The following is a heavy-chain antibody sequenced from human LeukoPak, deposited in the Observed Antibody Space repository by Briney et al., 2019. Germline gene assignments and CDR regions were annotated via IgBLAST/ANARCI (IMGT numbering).Heavy chain of an antibody. D-gene: IGHD6-13*01. CDR2: INPNSGGT. V-gene: IGHV1-2*02. Sequence: ASVKVSCKASGYTFTGYYMHWVRQAPGRGLEWMGWINPNSGGTNYAQKFQGRVTMTRDTSISTAYMELSRLRSDDTAVYYCARVIAAAGPPGYWGQGTLVTVSS. J-gene: IGHJ4*02. CDR1: GYTFTGYY. CDR3: ARVIAAAGPPGY.